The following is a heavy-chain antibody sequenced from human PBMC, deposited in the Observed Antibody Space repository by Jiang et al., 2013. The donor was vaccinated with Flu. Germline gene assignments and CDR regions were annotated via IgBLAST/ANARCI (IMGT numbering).Heavy chain of an antibody. D-gene: IGHD4/OR15-4a*01. J-gene: IGHJ4*02. CDR1: GDSVSTNSAA. CDR2: TYYRSKWCI. CDR3: ARYYDATGGYLDY. Sequence: SQTLSLTCAISGDSVSTNSAAWNWVRRSPSRGLEWLGRTYYRSKWCIDYAESVKSRITINPDTSKNQFSLQLNSVTPEDTAVYYCARYYDATGGYLDYWGQGTLVTVSS. V-gene: IGHV6-1*01.